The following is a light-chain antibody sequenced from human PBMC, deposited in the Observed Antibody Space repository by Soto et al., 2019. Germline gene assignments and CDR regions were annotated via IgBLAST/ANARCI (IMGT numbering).Light chain of an antibody. CDR3: QQYYSTPMYT. Sequence: VMTQSPDSLAVSLGERATINCKASQSVFYSPTNQNYLAWYQQKPGQPPKLLIYWASTRESGVPDRFSGSGSGTDFTLTIRSLQAEDVAVYYCQQYYSTPMYTFGQGTKLEIK. CDR2: WAS. CDR1: QSVFYSPTNQNY. J-gene: IGKJ2*01. V-gene: IGKV4-1*01.